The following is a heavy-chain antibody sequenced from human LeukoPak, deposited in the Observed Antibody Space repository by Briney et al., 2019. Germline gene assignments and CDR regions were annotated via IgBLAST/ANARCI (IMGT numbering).Heavy chain of an antibody. D-gene: IGHD1-26*01. J-gene: IGHJ1*01. CDR3: ARDSAKWYSGSYLQH. CDR1: GGSISSSSYY. V-gene: IGHV4-39*07. Sequence: SETLSLTCTVSGGSISSSSYYWGWIRQPPGKGLEWIGSIYYSGSTYYNPSLKSRVTISVDTSKNQFSLKLSSVTAADTAVYYCARDSAKWYSGSYLQHWGQGTLVTVSS. CDR2: IYYSGST.